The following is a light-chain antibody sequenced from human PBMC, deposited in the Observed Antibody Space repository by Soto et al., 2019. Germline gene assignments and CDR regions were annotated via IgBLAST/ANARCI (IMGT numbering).Light chain of an antibody. CDR3: QQRSNWPAIT. CDR2: DAS. J-gene: IGKJ4*01. V-gene: IGKV3-11*01. CDR1: QSVSSY. Sequence: EIVLTQSPATLSLSPGERATLSCRASQSVSSYLAWYQKKPGQAPRLLIYDASNRATGIPARFSGSGSGTDFTLTISSLEPEDFAVYYCQQRSNWPAITFGGGTKVEIK.